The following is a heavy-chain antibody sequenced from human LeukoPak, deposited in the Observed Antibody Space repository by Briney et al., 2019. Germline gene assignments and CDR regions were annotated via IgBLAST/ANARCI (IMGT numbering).Heavy chain of an antibody. D-gene: IGHD2-21*02. CDR2: IYYSGST. V-gene: IGHV4-39*07. Sequence: SETLSLTCTVSGGSISSSSYYWGWFRQPPGKGLEWIGSIYYSGSTYYNPSLKSRVTISVDTSKNQFSLKLSSVTAADTAVYYCARDSIVVVTATLDKFDYWGQGTLVTVSS. CDR1: GGSISSSSYY. CDR3: ARDSIVVVTATLDKFDY. J-gene: IGHJ4*02.